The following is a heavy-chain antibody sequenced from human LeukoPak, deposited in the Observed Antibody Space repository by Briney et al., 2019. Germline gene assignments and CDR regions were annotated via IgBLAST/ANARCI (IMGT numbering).Heavy chain of an antibody. CDR1: EYTFTGYY. V-gene: IGHV1-2*02. Sequence: ASVKVSCKASEYTFTGYYIHWVRQAPGQGLEWMGWINPNSGGTSYAQKFQGRVTMTRDTSISTAYMELSRLRSDDTAVYYCARDLEMATTIDYWGQGTLVTVSS. D-gene: IGHD5-24*01. CDR2: INPNSGGT. J-gene: IGHJ4*02. CDR3: ARDLEMATTIDY.